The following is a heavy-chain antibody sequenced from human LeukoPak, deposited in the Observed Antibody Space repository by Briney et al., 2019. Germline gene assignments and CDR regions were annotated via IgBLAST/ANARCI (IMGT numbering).Heavy chain of an antibody. D-gene: IGHD5-12*01. V-gene: IGHV3-9*01. J-gene: IGHJ4*02. CDR3: AKGSGPVRFSGHVLDY. Sequence: PGGSLRLSCAASGFIFDDYAMHWVRHAPGKGLEWVSTHAWNSDNVHYADSVKGRFTISRDNARNSLYLQMDSLRPEDTALYFCAKGSGPVRFSGHVLDYWGQGTLVTVSS. CDR1: GFIFDDYA. CDR2: HAWNSDNV.